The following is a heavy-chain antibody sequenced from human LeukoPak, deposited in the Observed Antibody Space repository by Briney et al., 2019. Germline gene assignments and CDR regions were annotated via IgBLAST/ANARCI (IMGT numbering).Heavy chain of an antibody. V-gene: IGHV1-18*01. J-gene: IGHJ6*03. CDR1: GYTFTSYG. D-gene: IGHD6-6*01. CDR2: SSAYNGNT. Sequence: ASVKVSCKASGYTFTSYGISWVRQAPGQGLEWMGWSSAYNGNTNYAQKLQGRVTMTTDTSTSTAYMELRSLRSDDTAVYYCARVGSSSYYYYYMDVWGKGTTVTVSS. CDR3: ARVGSSSYYYYYMDV.